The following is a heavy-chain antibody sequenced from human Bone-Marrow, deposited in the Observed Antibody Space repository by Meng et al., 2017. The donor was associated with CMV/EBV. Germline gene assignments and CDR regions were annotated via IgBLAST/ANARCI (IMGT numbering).Heavy chain of an antibody. J-gene: IGHJ2*01. V-gene: IGHV3-15*01. Sequence: GGSLRLSCAASGFTFSGAWMSWVRQAPGKGLEWVGRIKSKAEGGTTNYAAPVKGRFTISRDDSKNTLYLQMNSLKTEDTAVYFRTTAYHAASYWYFDLWGRGTLVTVSS. CDR2: IKSKAEGGTT. CDR3: TTAYHAASYWYFDL. CDR1: GFTFSGAW. D-gene: IGHD2-15*01.